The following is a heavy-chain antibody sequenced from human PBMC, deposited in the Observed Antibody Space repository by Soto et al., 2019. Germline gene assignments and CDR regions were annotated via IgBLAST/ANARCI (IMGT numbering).Heavy chain of an antibody. CDR3: ARSGFNSSWYSYYFDY. CDR1: GFSLSTSGMS. J-gene: IGHJ4*01. CDR2: IDWDGDE. D-gene: IGHD6-13*01. V-gene: IGHV2-70*01. Sequence: SGPTLVNPTQTLTLTCSFSGFSLSTSGMSVSWIRQPPGKALEWLALIDWDGDEHYTTSLKTRLTISKDTSKNRVVLTLTNMDPVDTATYFCARSGFNSSWYSYYFDYWGQGALVTVSS.